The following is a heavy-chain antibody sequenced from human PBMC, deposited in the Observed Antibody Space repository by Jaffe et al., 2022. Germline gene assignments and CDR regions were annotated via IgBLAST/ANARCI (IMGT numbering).Heavy chain of an antibody. CDR1: GGTFSSYA. D-gene: IGHD2-15*01. CDR2: IIPIFGTA. V-gene: IGHV1-69*01. J-gene: IGHJ4*02. CDR3: ARELGYCSGGSCQMESQPLDY. Sequence: QVQLVQSGAEVKKPGSSVKVSCKASGGTFSSYAISWVRQAPGQGLEWMGGIIPIFGTANYAQKFQGRVTITADESTSTAYMELSSLRSEDTAVYYCARELGYCSGGSCQMESQPLDYWGQGTLVTVSS.